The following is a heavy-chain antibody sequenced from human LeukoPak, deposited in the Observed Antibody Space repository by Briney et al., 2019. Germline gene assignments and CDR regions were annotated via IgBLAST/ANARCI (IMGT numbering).Heavy chain of an antibody. D-gene: IGHD3-16*02. CDR3: ARVMITFGGVIVPPAFDI. Sequence: ASVKVSCKASGYTFTGYYMHWVRQAPGQGLEWMGRINPNSGGTNYAQKFQGRVTMTRDTSVSTAYMELSRLRSDDTAVYYCARVMITFGGVIVPPAFDIWGQGTMVTVSS. J-gene: IGHJ3*02. CDR1: GYTFTGYY. CDR2: INPNSGGT. V-gene: IGHV1-2*06.